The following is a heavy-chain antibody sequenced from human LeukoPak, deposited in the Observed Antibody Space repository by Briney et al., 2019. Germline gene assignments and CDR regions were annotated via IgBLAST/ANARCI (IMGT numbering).Heavy chain of an antibody. J-gene: IGHJ5*02. CDR3: ARGVVVPTAGGLGWFDP. Sequence: PSETLSLTCTVSGVSISSYCWSWVRQPPGKGLEWVGYIYYSGSTNYNPSLKSRVTISVDTSKKQFSLKLNSVTAADTAVYYCARGVVVPTAGGLGWFDPWGQGTLVTVSS. CDR2: IYYSGST. D-gene: IGHD2-2*01. CDR1: GVSISSYC. V-gene: IGHV4-59*01.